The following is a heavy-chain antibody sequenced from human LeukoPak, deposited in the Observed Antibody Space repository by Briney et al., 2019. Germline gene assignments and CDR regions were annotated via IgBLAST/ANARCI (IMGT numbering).Heavy chain of an antibody. Sequence: SETLSLTCTVSGGSITSGNYYWSWIRQPAGKGPEWIGRIDTSGLTSYNPSLKSRATISADTSKNQFYLNLTSVTATDTAVYYCAKLGHSDGWYLGAFDIWGQGTTVIVSS. CDR1: GGSITSGNYY. CDR3: AKLGHSDGWYLGAFDI. CDR2: IDTSGLT. J-gene: IGHJ3*02. V-gene: IGHV4-61*02. D-gene: IGHD6-19*01.